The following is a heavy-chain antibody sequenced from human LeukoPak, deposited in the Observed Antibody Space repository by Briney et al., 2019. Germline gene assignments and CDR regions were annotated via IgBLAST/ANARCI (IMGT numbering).Heavy chain of an antibody. CDR2: INGDGSSI. D-gene: IGHD3-10*01. J-gene: IGHJ4*02. Sequence: GGSLRLSCAASGFTFSSYWMHWVRQAPGKGLVWVSRINGDGSSITYAESVKGRLTNSRDNANNTLYLQMNSLRGEDTAVYYCTRDRYYTMDYWGQGTLVTVSS. CDR3: TRDRYYTMDY. V-gene: IGHV3-74*01. CDR1: GFTFSSYW.